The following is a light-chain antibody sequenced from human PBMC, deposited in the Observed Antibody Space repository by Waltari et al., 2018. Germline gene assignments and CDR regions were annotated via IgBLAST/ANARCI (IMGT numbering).Light chain of an antibody. CDR3: SSYTSSSTLV. J-gene: IGLJ3*02. CDR2: DVS. CDR1: NSKVETYNY. V-gene: IGLV2-14*01. Sequence: QSGLTQPASVSGAPGQWITLSCTGSNSKVETYNYVSWYQQHPGKAPKLMIYDVSKRPSGVSDRFSGSKSGNTASRTISGLQAEDEADYYCSSYTSSSTLVFGGGTKVTVL.